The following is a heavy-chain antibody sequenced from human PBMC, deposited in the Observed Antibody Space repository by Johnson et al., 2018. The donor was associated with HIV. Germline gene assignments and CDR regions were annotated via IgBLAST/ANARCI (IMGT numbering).Heavy chain of an antibody. V-gene: IGHV3-20*04. Sequence: VQLVESGRGVVRPGGSLRVSCAASGFTFDDYGMSWVRQAPGKGLEWVSGINWNGGSTGYADSVKGRFTISRDNAKNSLYLQMNSLRAEDTALYYCARDPTIAWDLKGDAFDIWGQGTMVTVSS. CDR1: GFTFDDYG. CDR2: INWNGGST. J-gene: IGHJ3*02. D-gene: IGHD1-26*01. CDR3: ARDPTIAWDLKGDAFDI.